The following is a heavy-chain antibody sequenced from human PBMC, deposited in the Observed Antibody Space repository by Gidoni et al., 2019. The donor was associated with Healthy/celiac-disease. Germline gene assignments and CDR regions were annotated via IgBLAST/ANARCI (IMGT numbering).Heavy chain of an antibody. CDR1: GYTFTSYD. D-gene: IGHD1-26*01. CDR2: MNPNSGNT. CDR3: ARRHGAHSPSGSYYLYLYYYYGMDV. J-gene: IGHJ6*02. Sequence: QVQLVQSGAEVKKPGASVKVYCKASGYTFTSYDINWVRQATGQGLEWMGWMNPNSGNTGYAQKFQGRVTMTRNTSISTAYMELSSLRSEDTAVYYCARRHGAHSPSGSYYLYLYYYYGMDVWGQGTTVTVSS. V-gene: IGHV1-8*01.